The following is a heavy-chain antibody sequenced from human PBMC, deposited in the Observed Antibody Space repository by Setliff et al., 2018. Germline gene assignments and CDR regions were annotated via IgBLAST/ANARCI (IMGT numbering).Heavy chain of an antibody. D-gene: IGHD3-3*01. Sequence: ASVKVSCKASGGTLTNYYMHWVRQAPGQGLEWMGIINPSGGLTRYAQKFQGRVTMTRDTSTSTVYMEVSSLRSEDTAVYYCARDRYYNSWSGTSITAPHDAFDIWGQGTMVTVSS. CDR2: INPSGGLT. V-gene: IGHV1-46*03. CDR3: ARDRYYNSWSGTSITAPHDAFDI. CDR1: GGTLTNYY. J-gene: IGHJ3*02.